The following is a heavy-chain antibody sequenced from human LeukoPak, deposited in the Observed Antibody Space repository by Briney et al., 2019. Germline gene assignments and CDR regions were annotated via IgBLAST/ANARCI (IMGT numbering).Heavy chain of an antibody. CDR2: INHGGGT. D-gene: IGHD3-9*01. Sequence: SETLSLTCAGYGGSFSGYFWSWIRQPPGKGLEWIGEINHGGGTYYSPSLKSRVTISIDTSKNQFSQKLSSVTAADTAVYYCARSRGYFDWLSDYWGQGTLVTVSS. J-gene: IGHJ4*02. V-gene: IGHV4-34*01. CDR3: ARSRGYFDWLSDY. CDR1: GGSFSGYF.